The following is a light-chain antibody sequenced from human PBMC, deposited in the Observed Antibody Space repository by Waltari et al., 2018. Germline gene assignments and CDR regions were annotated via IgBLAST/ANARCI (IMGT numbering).Light chain of an antibody. CDR2: DTS. J-gene: IGKJ4*01. Sequence: EIVLTQSPVTLSLAAGERATLSCRASESVSNYLAWYQQKPGQSPRLLIYDTSKRATGIPGRFSGSGYVTDFTLTINNLEAKDFALYYCQQGVILPLTFGGGTKVEIK. CDR3: QQGVILPLT. CDR1: ESVSNY. V-gene: IGKV3-11*01.